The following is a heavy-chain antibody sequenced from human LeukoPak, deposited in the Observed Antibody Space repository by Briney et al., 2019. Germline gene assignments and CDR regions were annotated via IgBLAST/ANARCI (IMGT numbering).Heavy chain of an antibody. CDR1: GFTFSRNW. V-gene: IGHV3-74*01. CDR2: IKYDGSYA. D-gene: IGHD1-1*01. CDR3: VRDNDKYSFDI. Sequence: GGSLRLSCAACGFTFSRNWMHWVRLGSGKGLVWVSRIKYDGSYANYVDSVKGRFTISRDNAKNTLYLQMNSLRAEDTAVYFCVRDNDKYSFDIWGQGTMVTVSS. J-gene: IGHJ3*02.